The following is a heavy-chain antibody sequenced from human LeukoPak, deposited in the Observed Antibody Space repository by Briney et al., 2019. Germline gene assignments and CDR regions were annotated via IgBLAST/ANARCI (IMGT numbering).Heavy chain of an antibody. CDR3: ARVQGFLEWLYYFDY. CDR2: IYYSGST. V-gene: IGHV4-59*01. D-gene: IGHD3-3*01. J-gene: IGHJ4*02. Sequence: SETLSLTCTVSGGSISSYYWSWIRQPPGKGLEWIGYIYYSGSTNYNPSLKSRVTISVDTSKNQFSLKLSSVTAADTAVYYCARVQGFLEWLYYFDYWGQGTLVTVSS. CDR1: GGSISSYY.